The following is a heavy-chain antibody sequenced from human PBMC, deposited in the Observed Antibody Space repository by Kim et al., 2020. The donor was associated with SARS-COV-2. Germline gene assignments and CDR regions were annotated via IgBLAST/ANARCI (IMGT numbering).Heavy chain of an antibody. V-gene: IGHV4-34*01. D-gene: IGHD1-26*01. CDR3: ARGDPYSGSYY. Sequence: TNYNPSLKSRVTISVDTSKNQFSLKLSSVTAADTAVYYCARGDPYSGSYYWGQGTLVTVSS. J-gene: IGHJ4*02. CDR2: T.